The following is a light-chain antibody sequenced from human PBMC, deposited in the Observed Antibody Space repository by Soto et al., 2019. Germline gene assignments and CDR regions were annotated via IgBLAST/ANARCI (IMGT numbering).Light chain of an antibody. CDR3: SSYTSSSTLV. J-gene: IGLJ1*01. V-gene: IGLV2-14*01. CDR2: EVS. Sequence: QSALTQPASVSGSPGQSITISCSGTSEDVGGYNYVSWYQHHPGKAPKLMISEVSNRPSGLSNRFSGSKSGNTASLTISGLQAEDEADYYCSSYTSSSTLVFGTGTKVTVL. CDR1: SEDVGGYNY.